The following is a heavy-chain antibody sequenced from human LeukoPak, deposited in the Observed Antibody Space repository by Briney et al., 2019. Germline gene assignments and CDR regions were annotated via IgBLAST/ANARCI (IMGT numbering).Heavy chain of an antibody. J-gene: IGHJ4*02. D-gene: IGHD2-2*01. Sequence: GGSLRLSCAASGFTFSIYGMHWVRQAPGKGLEWVAFIRYDGGDKYYADSVKGRFTISRDTSKNTLYPQMNTLRGEDTAVYFCAKGRGRYCSSSSCFGNGDYWGQGILVTVSS. CDR1: GFTFSIYG. CDR3: AKGRGRYCSSSSCFGNGDY. V-gene: IGHV3-30*02. CDR2: IRYDGGDK.